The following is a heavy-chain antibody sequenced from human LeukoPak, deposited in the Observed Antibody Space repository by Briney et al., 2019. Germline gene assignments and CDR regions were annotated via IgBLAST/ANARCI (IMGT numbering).Heavy chain of an antibody. Sequence: ASVKVSCKASGYTFTGYYMHWVRQAPGQGLEWMGWIIPNSGGTSYAQKFQGRVTMTRDTSISTAYMEVSSLRSDDTAVYYCARERRSGFNFDYWGQGTLVTVSS. V-gene: IGHV1-2*02. CDR1: GYTFTGYY. CDR3: ARERRSGFNFDY. J-gene: IGHJ4*02. D-gene: IGHD3-22*01. CDR2: IIPNSGGT.